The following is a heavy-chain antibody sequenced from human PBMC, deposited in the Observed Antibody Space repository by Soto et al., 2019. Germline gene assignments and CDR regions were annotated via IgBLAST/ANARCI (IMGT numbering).Heavy chain of an antibody. J-gene: IGHJ4*02. D-gene: IGHD3-22*01. Sequence: SETLSLTCTVSGGSISSYYWSWIRQPAGKGLEWIGRIYTSGSTNYNPSLKSRVTMSVDTSKNQFSLKLSSVTAADTAVYYCARDTGDYYDSSGSYFDYWGQGTLVTVSS. CDR1: GGSISSYY. CDR3: ARDTGDYYDSSGSYFDY. CDR2: IYTSGST. V-gene: IGHV4-4*07.